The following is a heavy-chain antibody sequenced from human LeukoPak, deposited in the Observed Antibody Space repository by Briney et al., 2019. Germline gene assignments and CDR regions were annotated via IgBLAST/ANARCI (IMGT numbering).Heavy chain of an antibody. CDR3: ARDIVDYGDYGLVVD. D-gene: IGHD4-17*01. Sequence: SETLSLTCAVSGGSFSGYYWSWIRLPPGKGLEWIGEINHSGSTNYNPSLKSRVTMSVDTSKNQFSLKLSSVTAADTAVYYCARDIVDYGDYGLVVDWGQGTLVTVSS. V-gene: IGHV4-34*01. CDR2: INHSGST. J-gene: IGHJ4*02. CDR1: GGSFSGYY.